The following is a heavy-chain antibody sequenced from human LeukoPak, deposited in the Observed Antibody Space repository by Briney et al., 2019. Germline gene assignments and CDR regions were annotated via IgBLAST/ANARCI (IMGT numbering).Heavy chain of an antibody. D-gene: IGHD6-19*01. CDR2: IYSGGRT. CDR3: ARDVGWNYFDY. V-gene: IGHV3-66*01. Sequence: GGSLRLSCAASGFTVSSNSMSWVRQAPGKGLEWVSVIYSGGRTYHADSVKGRFTISRDNSKNTLYLQMSSLRAEDTAVYYCARDVGWNYFDYWGQGTLVTVSS. CDR1: GFTVSSNS. J-gene: IGHJ4*02.